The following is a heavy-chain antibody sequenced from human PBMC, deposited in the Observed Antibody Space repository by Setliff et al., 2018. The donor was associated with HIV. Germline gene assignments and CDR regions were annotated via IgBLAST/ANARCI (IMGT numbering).Heavy chain of an antibody. Sequence: ASVKVSCKASGYTFNNYAMHWVRQAPGQRLEWLGWITGDNDNTKYSEKLKGRVTITRDSSAGTAYMELSSLTSEDTLIYYCASERYQLRYNSYYYYFGMDVWGQGTTVTVSS. CDR2: ITGDNDNT. J-gene: IGHJ6*02. V-gene: IGHV1-3*01. CDR1: GYTFNNYA. CDR3: ASERYQLRYNSYYYYFGMDV. D-gene: IGHD2-2*02.